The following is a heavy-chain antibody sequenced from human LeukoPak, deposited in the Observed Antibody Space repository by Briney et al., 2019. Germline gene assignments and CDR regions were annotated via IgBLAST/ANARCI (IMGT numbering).Heavy chain of an antibody. CDR2: INHSGST. J-gene: IGHJ6*03. CDR3: ARTRDGYRSYYYMDV. D-gene: IGHD5-24*01. CDR1: GGSFSGYY. Sequence: SETLSLTCAVYGGSFSGYYWSWIRQPPGKGLEWIGEINHSGSTNYNPSLKSRVTISVDTSKNQFSLKLSSVTAADTAVYYCARTRDGYRSYYYMDVWGKGTTVTISS. V-gene: IGHV4-34*01.